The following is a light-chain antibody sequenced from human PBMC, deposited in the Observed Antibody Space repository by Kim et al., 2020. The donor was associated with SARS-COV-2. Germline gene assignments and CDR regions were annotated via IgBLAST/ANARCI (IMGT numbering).Light chain of an antibody. CDR1: SSDVGRYNF. CDR2: DVS. CDR3: GSYTSSNTYV. V-gene: IGLV2-14*03. J-gene: IGLJ1*01. Sequence: GQSITISCTGTSSDVGRYNFVSWYQQPPGKVPKLMIYDVSNRPSGVSNRFSGSKSGNTASLTISGLQAEDEADYYCGSYTSSNTYVFGTGTKVTVL.